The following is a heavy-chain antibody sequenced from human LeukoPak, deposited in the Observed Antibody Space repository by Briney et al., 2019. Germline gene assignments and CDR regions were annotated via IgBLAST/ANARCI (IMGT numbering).Heavy chain of an antibody. J-gene: IGHJ6*03. CDR1: GGSISSSSYY. CDR3: ARDKATITMVRGVIYVGYYYMDV. D-gene: IGHD3-10*01. CDR2: IHYSGST. Sequence: SETLSLTCTVSGGSISSSSYYWAWIRQPPGKGLEWIGSIHYSGSTYYNPSLKSRVTISVDTSKNQFSLKLSSVTAADTAVYYCARDKATITMVRGVIYVGYYYMDVWGKGTTVTVSS. V-gene: IGHV4-39*07.